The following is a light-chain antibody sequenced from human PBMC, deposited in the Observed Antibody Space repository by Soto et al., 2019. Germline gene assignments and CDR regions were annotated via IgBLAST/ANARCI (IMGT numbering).Light chain of an antibody. J-gene: IGKJ1*01. CDR2: GAS. CDR3: QHYNNWPGA. Sequence: EIVMTQSPATLSVSPGERATLSCRASQSVSTNLAWYQQKPGQGPRLLIYGASTRAIGIPARFSGSGSGTEFTLTISSLQSEDFAVYYCQHYNNWPGAFGRGTKVDIK. V-gene: IGKV3-15*01. CDR1: QSVSTN.